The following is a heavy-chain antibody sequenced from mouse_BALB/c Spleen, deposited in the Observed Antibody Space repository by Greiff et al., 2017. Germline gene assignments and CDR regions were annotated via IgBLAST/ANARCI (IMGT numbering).Heavy chain of an antibody. CDR2: ISSGGSYT. CDR3: ARHDGNYGVAMDY. V-gene: IGHV5-6*01. CDR1: GFTFSSYG. D-gene: IGHD2-1*01. Sequence: EVQVVESGGDLVKPGGSLKLSCAASGFTFSSYGMSWVRQTPDKRLEWVATISSGGSYTYYPDSVKGRFTISRDNAKNTLYLQMSSLKYEDTAMYYCARHDGNYGVAMDYWGQGTSVTVSS. J-gene: IGHJ4*01.